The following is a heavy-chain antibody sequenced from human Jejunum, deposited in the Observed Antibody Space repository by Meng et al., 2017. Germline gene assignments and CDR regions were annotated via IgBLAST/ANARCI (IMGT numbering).Heavy chain of an antibody. CDR1: GFSFSDHY. CDR2: IRNKANSYFT. V-gene: IGHV3-72*01. CDR3: GRVGLVVAATGPVLSRPADY. Sequence: GESLKISCTASGFSFSDHYMDWVRQAPGNGLEWVGRIRNKANSYFTEYAASLKGRFTISRDELDNSLYLQLNSLKTEDTAVYFCGRVGLVVAATGPVLSRPADYWGQGTLVTVSS. D-gene: IGHD6-19*01. J-gene: IGHJ4*02.